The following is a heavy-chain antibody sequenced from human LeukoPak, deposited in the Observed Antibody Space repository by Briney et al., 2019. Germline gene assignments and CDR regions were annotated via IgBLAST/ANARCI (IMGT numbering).Heavy chain of an antibody. CDR3: ARGAVAVAGRGSHFDN. CDR1: GGSISSYY. D-gene: IGHD6-19*01. CDR2: IYYSGTT. Sequence: SETLSLTCTVSGGSISSYYWSWIRQPPGKGLEWIGYIYYSGTTNYNPSLKSRVTILVDTSKNQFSLNLSSVTAADTAVYYCARGAVAVAGRGSHFDNWGQGALVTVSS. V-gene: IGHV4-59*08. J-gene: IGHJ4*02.